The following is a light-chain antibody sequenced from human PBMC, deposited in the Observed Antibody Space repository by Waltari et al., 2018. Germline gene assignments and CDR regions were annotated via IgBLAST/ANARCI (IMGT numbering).Light chain of an antibody. Sequence: QTVVTQEPSLTVSPGGTVTLTCASSTGAVTSGYYPNWFQQKPGQAPRALIYNTANKHSWTPARFSGSLLRGKAALTLSGVQPEDEADYYCLLYYGGAQLRVFGGGTKLTVL. CDR2: NTA. V-gene: IGLV7-43*01. CDR1: TGAVTSGYY. J-gene: IGLJ3*02. CDR3: LLYYGGAQLRV.